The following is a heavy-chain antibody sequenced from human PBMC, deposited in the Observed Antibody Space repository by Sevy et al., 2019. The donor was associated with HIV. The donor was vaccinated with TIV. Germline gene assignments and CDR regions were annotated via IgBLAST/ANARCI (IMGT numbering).Heavy chain of an antibody. D-gene: IGHD6-19*01. CDR1: GFTFNSYS. J-gene: IGHJ5*02. CDR3: ARGHPGIAVTVPNWFDP. CDR2: ISGSRTYI. Sequence: GGSLRLSCATSGFTFNSYSMNWVRQAQGKGLEWVSSISGSRTYIYYADSVKGRFTISRDNAKNSLHLQMNNLRAEDTAVYYCARGHPGIAVTVPNWFDPWGQGTLVTVSS. V-gene: IGHV3-21*01.